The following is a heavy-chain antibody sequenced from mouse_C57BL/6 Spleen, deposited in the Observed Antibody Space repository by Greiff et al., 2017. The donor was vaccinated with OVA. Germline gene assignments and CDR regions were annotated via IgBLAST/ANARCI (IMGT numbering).Heavy chain of an antibody. Sequence: VQLKQSGGGLVQPGGSLSLSCAASGFTFTDYYMSWVRQPPGKALEWFGFIRTKANGSTTDYTASLKGRFTISRDNSQSILYLQMKALRDEDSATYYCAREGSYYSNFDDWGQGTTLTVSS. CDR1: GFTFTDYY. J-gene: IGHJ2*01. CDR2: IRTKANGSTT. V-gene: IGHV7-3*01. CDR3: AREGSYYSNFDD. D-gene: IGHD2-5*01.